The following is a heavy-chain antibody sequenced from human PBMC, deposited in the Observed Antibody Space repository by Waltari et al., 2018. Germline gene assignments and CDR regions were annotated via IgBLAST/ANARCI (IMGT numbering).Heavy chain of an antibody. Sequence: QVQLQESGPGLVKPSETLALICAVSGYSISSGDYWGWIRQPPGKGLELIGSIYNNASTSYEPSLKSRVTMSVDTSKNQFSLKLSSVTAADTAVYYCARNTSMIQGVASRYVDLWGQGILVTVSS. CDR2: IYNNAST. J-gene: IGHJ4*02. V-gene: IGHV4-38-2*01. D-gene: IGHD3-10*01. CDR3: ARNTSMIQGVASRYVDL. CDR1: GYSISSGDY.